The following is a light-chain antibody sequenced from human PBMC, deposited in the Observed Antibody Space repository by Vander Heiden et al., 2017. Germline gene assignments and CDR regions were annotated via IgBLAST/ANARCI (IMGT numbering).Light chain of an antibody. CDR3: QQRYHWNL. CDR2: DAS. V-gene: IGKV3-11*01. Sequence: EIVLTQSPATLSLSPGERATLSCRASQSVSSYLAWYQHKPGQAPRLLIYDASNRANGIPDRFSGSGSGTDFTLTISSLEPEDFAVYYWQQRYHWNLFGQGTRMEIK. J-gene: IGKJ5*01. CDR1: QSVSSY.